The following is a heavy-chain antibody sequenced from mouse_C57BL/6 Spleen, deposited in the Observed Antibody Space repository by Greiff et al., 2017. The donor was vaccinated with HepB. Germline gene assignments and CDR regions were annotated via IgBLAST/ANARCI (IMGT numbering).Heavy chain of an antibody. V-gene: IGHV1-54*01. CDR1: GYAFTNYL. CDR3: ARRIYYGSSLYYFDY. Sequence: VQLQHSGAELVRPGTSVKVSCKASGYAFTNYLIEWVKQRPGQGLEWIGVINPGSGGTNYNEKFKGKATLTADKSSSTAYMQLSSLTSEDSAVYFCARRIYYGSSLYYFDYWGQGTTLTVSS. D-gene: IGHD1-1*01. CDR2: INPGSGGT. J-gene: IGHJ2*01.